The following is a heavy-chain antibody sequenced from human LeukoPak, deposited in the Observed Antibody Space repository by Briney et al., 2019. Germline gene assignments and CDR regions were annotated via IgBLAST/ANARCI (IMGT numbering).Heavy chain of an antibody. Sequence: GGSLRLSCAASGFTFSSYGMHWVRQAPGKGLDWVAFIHHDGSNKYYADSVKGRFTISRDNSKNTLYLQMNSLRAEDTALYYCARERGNIVVVPAAMAWYYFDYWGQGTLVTVSS. CDR1: GFTFSSYG. CDR2: IHHDGSNK. D-gene: IGHD2-2*01. CDR3: ARERGNIVVVPAAMAWYYFDY. V-gene: IGHV3-30*02. J-gene: IGHJ4*02.